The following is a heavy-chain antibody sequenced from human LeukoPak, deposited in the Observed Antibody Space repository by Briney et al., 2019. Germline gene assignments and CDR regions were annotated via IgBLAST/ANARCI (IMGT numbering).Heavy chain of an antibody. CDR2: ISGSGGST. J-gene: IGHJ4*02. CDR1: GLSFSTYA. D-gene: IGHD1-26*01. V-gene: IGHV3-23*01. Sequence: GGSLRLSCAASGLSFSTYAMSWVRQAPGKGLEWVSAISGSGGSTYYADSVKGRFTISRDNSKNTLYLQMNSLRAEDTAVYYCAKGSLPHSGSYERYNDYWGQGTLVAVSS. CDR3: AKGSLPHSGSYERYNDY.